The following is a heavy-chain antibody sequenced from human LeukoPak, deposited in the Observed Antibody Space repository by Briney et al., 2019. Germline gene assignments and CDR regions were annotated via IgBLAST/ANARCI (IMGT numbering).Heavy chain of an antibody. V-gene: IGHV3-21*01. CDR3: ARGFSRGEYYFDY. J-gene: IGHJ4*02. Sequence: GGSLRLSCAASGFTFSSYSMNWVRQAPGKGLEWVSSISSSSSYIYYADSVKGRFTISRDNAKNSLYLQMNSLRAEDTAVYYCARGFSRGEYYFDYWGQGTLVTVSS. CDR2: ISSSSSYI. CDR1: GFTFSSYS. D-gene: IGHD3-16*01.